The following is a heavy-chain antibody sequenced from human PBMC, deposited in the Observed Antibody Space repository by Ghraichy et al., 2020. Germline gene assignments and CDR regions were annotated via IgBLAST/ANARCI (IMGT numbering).Heavy chain of an antibody. CDR2: ISGSGGST. CDR3: AAAYYDFWSGYLGCYFDY. CDR1: GFTFSSYA. Sequence: GGSLRLSCAAYGFTFSSYAMSWVRQAPGKGLEWVSAISGSGGSTYYADSVKGRVTISRDNSKNTLYLQMNSLRAEDTAVYYCAAAYYDFWSGYLGCYFDYWGQGTLVTVSS. J-gene: IGHJ4*02. V-gene: IGHV3-23*01. D-gene: IGHD3-3*01.